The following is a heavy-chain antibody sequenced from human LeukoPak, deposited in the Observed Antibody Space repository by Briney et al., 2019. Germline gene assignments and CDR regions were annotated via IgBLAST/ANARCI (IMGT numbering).Heavy chain of an antibody. J-gene: IGHJ4*02. V-gene: IGHV3-23*01. CDR3: VRDQTVFTILDY. CDR2: ISGSGSGGST. Sequence: GGSLRLSCAASGFTFSSSAMSWVRQAPGKGLEWVSSISGSGSGGSTYYADSVKGRFTISRDNSKNTVYLQMNSLRDEDTAVYYCVRDQTVFTILDYWGQGTLVTVSS. D-gene: IGHD4-17*01. CDR1: GFTFSSSA.